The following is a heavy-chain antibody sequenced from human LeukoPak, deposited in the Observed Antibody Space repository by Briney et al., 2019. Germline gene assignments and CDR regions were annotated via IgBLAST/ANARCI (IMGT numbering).Heavy chain of an antibody. V-gene: IGHV4-30-2*01. J-gene: IGHJ4*02. CDR3: ARDQGCSGGSCYGSDY. CDR2: IYHSGST. Sequence: SETLSLTCTVSGGSISSDDYYWSWIRQPPGRGLEWIGHIYHSGSTYYNLSLKSRVTISVDRSKNQFSLKLSSVTAADTAVYYCARDQGCSGGSCYGSDYWGQGTLVTVSS. D-gene: IGHD2-15*01. CDR1: GGSISSDDYY.